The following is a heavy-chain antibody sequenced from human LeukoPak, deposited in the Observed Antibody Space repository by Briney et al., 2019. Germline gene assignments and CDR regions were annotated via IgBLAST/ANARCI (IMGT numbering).Heavy chain of an antibody. J-gene: IGHJ6*03. CDR1: GVSISSSNYH. CDR3: ARRTRGGGEPYYYYYMDV. D-gene: IGHD3-10*01. Sequence: PSETLSLTCTVSGVSISSSNYHWLWMRQPPGKGLEWIGSVYYSGSSQYNPSLKSRVTIYVDTFNNQFSLKLSSVAAADTAVYFCARRTRGGGEPYYYYYMDVWGKGTTVTVSS. CDR2: VYYSGSS. V-gene: IGHV4-39*01.